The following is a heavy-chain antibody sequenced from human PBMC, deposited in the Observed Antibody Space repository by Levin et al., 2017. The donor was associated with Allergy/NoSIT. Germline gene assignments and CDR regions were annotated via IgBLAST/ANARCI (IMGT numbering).Heavy chain of an antibody. Sequence: GESLKISCAASGFTFSSYAMSWVRQAPGKGLEWVSAISGSGGSTYYADSVKGRFTISRDNSKNTLYLQMNSLRAEDTAVYYCAKGEQQLLFDYWGQGTLVTVSS. CDR2: ISGSGGST. D-gene: IGHD6-13*01. CDR1: GFTFSSYA. V-gene: IGHV3-23*01. J-gene: IGHJ4*02. CDR3: AKGEQQLLFDY.